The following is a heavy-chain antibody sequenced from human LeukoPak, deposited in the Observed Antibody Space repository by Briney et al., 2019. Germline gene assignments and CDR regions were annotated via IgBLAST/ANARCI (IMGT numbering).Heavy chain of an antibody. J-gene: IGHJ4*02. CDR2: ISYDGSNK. D-gene: IGHD6-19*01. CDR1: GFTFSSYA. V-gene: IGHV3-30*04. CDR3: ARGGGNAVAGEVDY. Sequence: GRSLRLSCAASGFTFSSYAMHWVRQAPGKGLEWVAVISYDGSNKYYADSVKGRFTISRGNSKNTLYLQMNSLRAEDTAVYYCARGGGNAVAGEVDYWGQGTLVTVSS.